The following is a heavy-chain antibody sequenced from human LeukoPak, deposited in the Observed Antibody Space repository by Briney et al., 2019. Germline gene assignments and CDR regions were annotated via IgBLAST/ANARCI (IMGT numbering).Heavy chain of an antibody. Sequence: ASVKVSCKASGYTFTDYFIHWVRQAPGQGLEWMGRINSRSGGPDYAQKFQGRVTVTRDTSISTVYMELSSLTSDDTAVYYCARDRANFGTFDYWGQGTLVTVSS. V-gene: IGHV1-2*06. D-gene: IGHD3-10*01. J-gene: IGHJ4*02. CDR2: INSRSGGP. CDR1: GYTFTDYF. CDR3: ARDRANFGTFDY.